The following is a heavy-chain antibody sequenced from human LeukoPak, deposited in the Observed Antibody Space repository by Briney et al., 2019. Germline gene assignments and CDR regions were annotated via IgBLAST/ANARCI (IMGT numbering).Heavy chain of an antibody. D-gene: IGHD2-2*03. CDR1: GFTFDEDA. CDR2: ISWNRDSA. V-gene: IGHV3-9*01. CDR3: ARALGIGEPYYYGMDV. Sequence: PGGSLRLSCAASGFTFDEDAMHSVRQAPGKGREWVSGISWNRDSAAYVGSVKGRFTISRDNAKNSLYLQMNSLRTEDTALYYCARALGIGEPYYYGMDVWGQGTPVTVSS. J-gene: IGHJ6*02.